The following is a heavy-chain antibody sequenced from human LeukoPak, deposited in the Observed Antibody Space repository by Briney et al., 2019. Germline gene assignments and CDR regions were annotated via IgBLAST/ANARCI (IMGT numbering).Heavy chain of an antibody. V-gene: IGHV3-21*01. D-gene: IGHD3-16*01. J-gene: IGHJ6*02. CDR2: ISGSSTYI. CDR3: ARDWGPLLHPQYVTPPGV. CDR1: GFTFSSYN. Sequence: PGGSLRLSCAASGFTFSSYNMNWVRQAPGKGLEWVSSISGSSTYIYYADSLKGRFTISRDNANNSLYLQMNSLRAEDTAVYYCARDWGPLLHPQYVTPPGVWGQGTTVTVSS.